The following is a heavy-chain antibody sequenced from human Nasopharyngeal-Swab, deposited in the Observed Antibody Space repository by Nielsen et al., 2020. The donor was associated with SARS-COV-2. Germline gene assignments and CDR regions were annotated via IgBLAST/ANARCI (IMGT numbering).Heavy chain of an antibody. D-gene: IGHD2-21*01. CDR2: IIPIFGTA. Sequence: SVKVSCKASGGTFSSYAISWVRQAPGQGLEWMGGIIPIFGTANYAQKFQGRVTITADESTSTAYMELSSLRSEDTAVYYCARDRAHIVVVIANDAFDIWGQGTMVTVSS. CDR1: GGTFSSYA. J-gene: IGHJ3*02. CDR3: ARDRAHIVVVIANDAFDI. V-gene: IGHV1-69*13.